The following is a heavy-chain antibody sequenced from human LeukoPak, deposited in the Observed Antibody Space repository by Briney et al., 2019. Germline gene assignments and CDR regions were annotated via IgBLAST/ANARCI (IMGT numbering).Heavy chain of an antibody. J-gene: IGHJ6*03. CDR2: INWNGGST. V-gene: IGHV3-20*04. Sequence: PGGSLRLSCAASGFTFDDYGMSWVRQAPGKGLEWVSGINWNGGSTGYADSVKGRSTISRDNSKNTLYLQMNTLRVEDTALYYCAKSRNLYYYFMEVSGRGTKVTISS. CDR3: AKSRNLYYYFMEV. CDR1: GFTFDDYG.